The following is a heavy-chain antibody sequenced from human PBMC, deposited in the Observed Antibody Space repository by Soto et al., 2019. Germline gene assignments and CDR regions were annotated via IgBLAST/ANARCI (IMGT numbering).Heavy chain of an antibody. CDR2: TSAYNGNT. CDR3: SIDGCIAARPYYSYGMDV. V-gene: IGHV1-18*01. CDR1: GYTLTSYG. D-gene: IGHD6-6*01. J-gene: IGHJ6*04. Sequence: QVQLVQSGAEVKKPGASVKVSCKASGYTLTSYGISCVRQAPGQELEWMGWTSAYNGNTNYAQKLQGRVTTTTDTSTHRADKELTNLRSDDTAVYYCSIDGCIAARPYYSYGMDVWGKGTTVTVSS.